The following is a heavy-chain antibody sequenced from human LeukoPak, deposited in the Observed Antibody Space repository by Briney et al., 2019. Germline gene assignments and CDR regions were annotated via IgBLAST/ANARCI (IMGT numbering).Heavy chain of an antibody. V-gene: IGHV3-23*01. J-gene: IGHJ5*01. CDR2: ISASGGTT. Sequence: GGSLRLSCAASGLTFNNYAMSWVRQAPGKGLEWVSAISASGGTTYYADSVKGRFTISRDNSENTLFLQMNSLRAEDTAVYYCAKEPREYCSSTSCPNWFDSWGQGTLVTVSS. CDR3: AKEPREYCSSTSCPNWFDS. D-gene: IGHD2-2*01. CDR1: GLTFNNYA.